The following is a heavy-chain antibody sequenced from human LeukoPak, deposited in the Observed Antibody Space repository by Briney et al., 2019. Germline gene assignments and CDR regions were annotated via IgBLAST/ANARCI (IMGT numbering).Heavy chain of an antibody. Sequence: GGSLRLSCAASGFTFSSYAMSWVRQAPGKGLEWVGLIKSETDGGTTDYAAPLKGRFTISRDDSKNMVFLQINSLKTEDTAVYYCTTGFVTSLNWGQGTLVTVSS. CDR1: GFTFSSYA. V-gene: IGHV3-15*01. CDR3: TTGFVTSLN. J-gene: IGHJ4*02. D-gene: IGHD4-11*01. CDR2: IKSETDGGTT.